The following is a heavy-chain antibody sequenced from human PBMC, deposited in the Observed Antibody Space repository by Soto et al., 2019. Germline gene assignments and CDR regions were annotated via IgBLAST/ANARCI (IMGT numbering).Heavy chain of an antibody. CDR1: GFTFSSYW. CDR3: ARGAPQASTWYVY. J-gene: IGHJ4*02. D-gene: IGHD6-13*01. V-gene: IGHV3-74*01. Sequence: GGSLRLSCAASGFTFSSYWMHWVRQAPGKGLVWVSRINSDGSSTSYADSVKGRFTISRDNAKNTLYLQMNSLRAEDTAVYYCARGAPQASTWYVYWGQGTLVTVSS. CDR2: INSDGSST.